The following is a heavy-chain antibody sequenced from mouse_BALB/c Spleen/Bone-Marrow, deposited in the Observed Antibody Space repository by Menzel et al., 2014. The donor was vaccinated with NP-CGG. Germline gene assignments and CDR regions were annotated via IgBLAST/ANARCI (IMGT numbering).Heavy chain of an antibody. Sequence: VQLQKSVAVHVKPGASVKLSCTASGFNIKDTFMHWVKQRPDQGLEWIGRIDSANGNTKYDPKFQGKATITADTSSNTAYLQLSRLTSEYTAVYYCAGASYYAMDYWGQGSSVTVSS. CDR3: AGASYYAMDY. CDR2: IDSANGNT. CDR1: GFNIKDTF. V-gene: IGHV14-3*02. J-gene: IGHJ4*01.